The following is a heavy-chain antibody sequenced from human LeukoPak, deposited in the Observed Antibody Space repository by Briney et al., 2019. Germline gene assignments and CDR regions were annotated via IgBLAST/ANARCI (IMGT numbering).Heavy chain of an antibody. CDR3: AMTPYVDTAMVLDY. D-gene: IGHD5-18*01. V-gene: IGHV4-34*01. J-gene: IGHJ4*02. CDR1: GGSTSSYY. Sequence: PSETLSLTCTVSGGSTSSYYWSWIRQPPGKGLEWIGEINHSGSTNYNPSLKSRVTISVDTSKNQFSLKLSCVTAADTAVYYCAMTPYVDTAMVLDYWGQGTLVTVSS. CDR2: INHSGST.